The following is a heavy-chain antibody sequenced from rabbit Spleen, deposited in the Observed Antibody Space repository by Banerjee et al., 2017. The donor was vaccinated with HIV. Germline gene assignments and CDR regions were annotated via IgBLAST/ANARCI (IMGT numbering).Heavy chain of an antibody. J-gene: IGHJ4*01. CDR1: GFSFSSNW. Sequence: LEESGGGLVKPGGTLTLTCTVSGFSFSSNWICWVRQAPGKGLEWIACIDTNDGDTDYANWPKGRFTISKTSSTTVTLQMTSLTAADTATYFCAGDLVAVIGWNFNLWGQGTLVTVS. D-gene: IGHD1-1*01. CDR3: AGDLVAVIGWNFNL. CDR2: IDTNDGDT. V-gene: IGHV1S45*01.